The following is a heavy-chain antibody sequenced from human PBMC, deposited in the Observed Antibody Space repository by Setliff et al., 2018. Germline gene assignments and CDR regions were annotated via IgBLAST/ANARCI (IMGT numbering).Heavy chain of an antibody. CDR1: GFIFGSYA. J-gene: IGHJ6*02. CDR3: AKFISYYYYGMDG. CDR2: ISGDGDTT. V-gene: IGHV3-23*01. Sequence: GGSLRLSCAGSGFIFGSYAMGWVRQAPGKGLEWLSSISGDGDTTYNADSVNGRFTISRDNSKNTLYLQMNSLSGDDTAVYYCAKFISYYYYGMDGWGQGTTVTVSS.